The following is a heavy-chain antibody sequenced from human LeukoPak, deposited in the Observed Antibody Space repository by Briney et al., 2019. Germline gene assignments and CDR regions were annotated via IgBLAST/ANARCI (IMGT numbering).Heavy chain of an antibody. J-gene: IGHJ4*02. CDR1: GGSINSYY. Sequence: SETLSLTCTVSGGSINSYYWSWIRQPPGKGLECIGYIYYSGNTNYNPSLKSRVTISVDTSKNQFSLQLSSVTAADTAVYYCARLGHSSSWYHYWGQGTLVTVSS. CDR2: IYYSGNT. V-gene: IGHV4-59*12. CDR3: ARLGHSSSWYHY. D-gene: IGHD6-13*01.